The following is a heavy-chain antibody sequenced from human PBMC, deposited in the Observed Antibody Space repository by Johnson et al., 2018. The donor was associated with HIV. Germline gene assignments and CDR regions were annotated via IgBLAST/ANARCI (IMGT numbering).Heavy chain of an antibody. CDR2: FNWNGGTI. CDR1: GFTFDDYG. J-gene: IGHJ3*02. V-gene: IGHV3-20*04. CDR3: TKGLGNVDAFDI. Sequence: EVQLVESGGGVVRPGGSLRLSCAASGFTFDDYGMSWVRQAPGKGLEWVSGFNWNGGTIGFADSVKGRFTISRDNAKNSLYLQMNSLRPEDTAFYYCTKGLGNVDAFDIWGQGTMVTVSS. D-gene: IGHD7-27*01.